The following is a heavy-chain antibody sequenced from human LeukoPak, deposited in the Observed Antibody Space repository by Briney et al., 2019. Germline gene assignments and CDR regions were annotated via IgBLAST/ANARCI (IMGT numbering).Heavy chain of an antibody. CDR1: GFTFSTYA. CDR2: ISGSGGTT. J-gene: IGHJ4*02. Sequence: GGSLRLSCAASGFTFSTYAMSWVRQSPGKGLEWVSVISGSGGTTNYADSVKGRFTVSRDNSKNTLYVQMKSLRGEDTAIYYCAKDFVVVPGNVNYFDSWGQGTLVTVSS. CDR3: AKDFVVVPGNVNYFDS. V-gene: IGHV3-23*01. D-gene: IGHD2-21*02.